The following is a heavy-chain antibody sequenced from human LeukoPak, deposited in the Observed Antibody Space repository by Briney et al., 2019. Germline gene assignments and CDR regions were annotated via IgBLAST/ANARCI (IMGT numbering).Heavy chain of an antibody. CDR3: AGDNLCSGGSCYSYLYYYGMDV. D-gene: IGHD2-15*01. CDR1: GYTFTSYD. J-gene: IGHJ6*02. Sequence: ASVKVSCKASGYTFTSYDISWVRQAPGQGLEWMGWISAYNGNTNYAQKLQGRVTMTTDTSTSTAYMELRSLRSDDTAVYYCAGDNLCSGGSCYSYLYYYGMDVWGQGTTVTVSS. V-gene: IGHV1-18*01. CDR2: ISAYNGNT.